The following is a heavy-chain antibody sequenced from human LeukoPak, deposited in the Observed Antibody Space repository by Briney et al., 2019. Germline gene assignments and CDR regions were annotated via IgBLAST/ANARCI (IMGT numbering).Heavy chain of an antibody. CDR2: IKKDGSEK. CDR3: AKSTRAVMAMMDV. Sequence: GGSLRLSCAASGFTFSSYWMSWVRQAPGKGLEWVANIKKDGSEKYYVDSVKGRFTISRDNAKTSLYLQMNSLRAEDTAVYFCAKSTRAVMAMMDVWGKGTTVTVSS. J-gene: IGHJ6*04. V-gene: IGHV3-7*01. CDR1: GFTFSSYW. D-gene: IGHD3-16*01.